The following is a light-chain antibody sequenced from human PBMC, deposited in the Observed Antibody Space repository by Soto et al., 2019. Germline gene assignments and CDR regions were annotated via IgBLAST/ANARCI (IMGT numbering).Light chain of an antibody. CDR3: QHRGR. CDR1: QSVSNH. Sequence: EVVLTQSPVTVSLSPGERATLSCRASQSVSNHLAWYQQKPGQAPRLLIYDASNRATGIPARFSGSGSGTDFTLTITSLESEDFAVYYCQHRGRFGQGTKVDIK. CDR2: DAS. J-gene: IGKJ1*01. V-gene: IGKV3-11*01.